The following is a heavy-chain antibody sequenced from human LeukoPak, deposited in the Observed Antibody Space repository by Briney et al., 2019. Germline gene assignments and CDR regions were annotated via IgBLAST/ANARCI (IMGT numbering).Heavy chain of an antibody. CDR1: GFTFSSYS. CDR3: ARKIKTGSSSGDYDY. CDR2: ISTSSTYI. J-gene: IGHJ4*02. V-gene: IGHV3-21*06. D-gene: IGHD1-1*01. Sequence: GGSLRLSCAASGFTFSSYSMNWVRLPPGRGLEWVSSISTSSTYIYYADSVKGRFTISRDNPKHSLFLQMNNLTFEDTAIYYCARKIKTGSSSGDYDYWGQGTLVTVSS.